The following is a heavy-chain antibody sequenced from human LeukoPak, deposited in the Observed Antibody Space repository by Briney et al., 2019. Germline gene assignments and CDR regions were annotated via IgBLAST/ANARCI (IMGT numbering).Heavy chain of an antibody. Sequence: GGSLRLSCAASGFTVSDYYMSWIRQAPGKGLEWFSYISSSSSYTNYADSVKGRFTISRDNAKNSLCLQMNSLRAEDTAVYYCARVNRAASVVDYWGQGTLVTVSS. J-gene: IGHJ4*02. D-gene: IGHD2-21*01. CDR3: ARVNRAASVVDY. V-gene: IGHV3-11*05. CDR2: ISSSSSYT. CDR1: GFTVSDYY.